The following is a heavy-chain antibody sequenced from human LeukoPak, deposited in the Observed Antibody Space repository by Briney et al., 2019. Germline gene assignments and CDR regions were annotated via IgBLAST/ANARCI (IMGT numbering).Heavy chain of an antibody. J-gene: IGHJ6*02. V-gene: IGHV3-30*18. Sequence: GGSLRLSCAASGFTFSSYGMHWVRQAPGKGLEWVAVISYDGSNKYYADSVKGRFTISRDNSKNTLYLQMNSLRAEDTAVYYCAKDLWDSSGFYGMDVWGQGTTVTVSS. CDR1: GFTFSSYG. CDR3: AKDLWDSSGFYGMDV. D-gene: IGHD3-22*01. CDR2: ISYDGSNK.